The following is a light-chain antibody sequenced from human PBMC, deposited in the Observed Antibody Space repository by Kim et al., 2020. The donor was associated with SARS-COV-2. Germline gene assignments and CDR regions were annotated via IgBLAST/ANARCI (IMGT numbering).Light chain of an antibody. CDR2: GKN. CDR3: NSRDSSGNHVV. V-gene: IGLV3-19*01. Sequence: ALGQKVRITCQGDSLRSYYASWYQQKPGQAPVLVIYGKNNRPSGIADRFSGSSSGNTASLTITGAQAEDEADYYCNSRDSSGNHVVFGGGTKLTVL. J-gene: IGLJ2*01. CDR1: SLRSYY.